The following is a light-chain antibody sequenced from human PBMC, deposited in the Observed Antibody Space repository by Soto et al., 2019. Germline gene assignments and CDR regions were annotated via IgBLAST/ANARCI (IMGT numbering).Light chain of an antibody. CDR1: QSVSSSY. J-gene: IGKJ2*01. V-gene: IGKV3-20*01. CDR2: CAS. Sequence: EIVLTQSPGTLSLSPGERATLSCGASQSVSSSYLAWYQQKPGQAPRLLIYCASSRSTGIPDRFSGSGSGTDFTLTNSSLEPQDFAVYYCQQYGSSLYTFGQGTKLEIK. CDR3: QQYGSSLYT.